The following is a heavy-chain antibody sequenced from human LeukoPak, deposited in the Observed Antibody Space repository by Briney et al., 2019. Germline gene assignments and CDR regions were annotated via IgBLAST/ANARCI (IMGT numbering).Heavy chain of an antibody. CDR3: ARRYYGSGSYRWFDP. CDR2: IYPGDSDT. J-gene: IGHJ5*02. D-gene: IGHD3-10*01. CDR1: GYSFTSYW. Sequence: GESLKISCKGSGYSFTSYWIGWVRQMPGKGLEWMGTIYPGDSDTRYSPSFQGQVTISADKSISTAYLQWSSLKASDTAMYYCARRYYGSGSYRWFDPWGQGTLVTVSS. V-gene: IGHV5-51*01.